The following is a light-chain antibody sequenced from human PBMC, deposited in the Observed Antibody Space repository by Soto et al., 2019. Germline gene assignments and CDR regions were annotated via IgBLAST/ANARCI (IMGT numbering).Light chain of an antibody. V-gene: IGLV3-1*01. CDR1: QLGDKY. CDR3: QAWDSSTVV. Sequence: SYELTQPPSGSVSPGQTASITCSGDQLGDKYAYWYQQKPGQSPVLVIYQDNKRPSGIPERFSGSNSGNTATLTISETQAMDEADYYCQAWDSSTVVFGGGTKLTVL. CDR2: QDN. J-gene: IGLJ2*01.